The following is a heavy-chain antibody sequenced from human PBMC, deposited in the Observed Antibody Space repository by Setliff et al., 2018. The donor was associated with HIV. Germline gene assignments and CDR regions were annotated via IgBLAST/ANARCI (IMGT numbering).Heavy chain of an antibody. V-gene: IGHV3-23*01. CDR1: GFTFSSYA. J-gene: IGHJ6*03. D-gene: IGHD1-1*01. CDR3: AKDGHDQDHYYHMDV. Sequence: PGGSLRLSCAASGFTFSSYAMSWVRQAPGKGLEWVSAISGSGGSTYYADSVKGRFTISRDNSKNTLYLQMNSLRAEDTAVYYCAKDGHDQDHYYHMDVWGKGTTVTVSS. CDR2: ISGSGGST.